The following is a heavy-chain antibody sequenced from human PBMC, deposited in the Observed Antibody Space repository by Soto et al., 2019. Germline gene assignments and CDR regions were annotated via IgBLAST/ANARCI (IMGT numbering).Heavy chain of an antibody. CDR2: IIPLFGTA. CDR1: GGAFNNYA. D-gene: IGHD1-26*01. J-gene: IGHJ4*02. CDR3: ASCIVGATYYFDY. Sequence: QVHLVQSGAEVKKPGSSVKVSCKASGGAFNNYAITWVRQAPGHGLEWMGGIIPLFGTANYAQKFQGRVTIPADEATSTAYMELSSLSSEDTAVYYCASCIVGATYYFDYWGQGTLVTVSS. V-gene: IGHV1-69*01.